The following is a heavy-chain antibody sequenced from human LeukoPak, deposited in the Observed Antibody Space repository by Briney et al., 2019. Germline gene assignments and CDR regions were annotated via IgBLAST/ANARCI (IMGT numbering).Heavy chain of an antibody. V-gene: IGHV3-33*01. CDR1: GFTFSSYG. Sequence: GGSLRLSCAASGFTFSSYGMHWVRQAPGKGLEWVAVIWYDGSNKYYADSVKGRFTISRDNSKNTLYLQMSSLRAEDTAVYYCARGGVVYAKPTRPFDYWGQGTLVTVSS. J-gene: IGHJ4*02. CDR2: IWYDGSNK. CDR3: ARGGVVYAKPTRPFDY. D-gene: IGHD2-8*02.